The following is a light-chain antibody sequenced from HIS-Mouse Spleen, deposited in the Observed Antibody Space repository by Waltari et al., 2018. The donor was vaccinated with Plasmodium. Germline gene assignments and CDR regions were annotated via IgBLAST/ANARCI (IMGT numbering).Light chain of an antibody. CDR2: GAS. CDR3: RQYNNWSFT. J-gene: IGKJ3*01. Sequence: EIAMTQSPATLSAFPRGRTTLSCRASQSVSSNLAWYQQKPGQAPRLLIYGASTRATGIPARFSGSGSGTEFTLTISGLQSEDFAVYCWRQYNNWSFTFGPGTKVDIE. CDR1: QSVSSN. V-gene: IGKV3-15*01.